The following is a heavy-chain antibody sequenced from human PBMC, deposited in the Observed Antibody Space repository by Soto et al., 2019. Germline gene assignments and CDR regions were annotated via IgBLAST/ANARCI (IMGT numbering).Heavy chain of an antibody. Sequence: GILRVSCALSALSPSGYHMLPVRQPHGKGLEWVSALGAADDPYYLGSVKGRFTISRENAKNSLYLQMNNLRAGATAVYYCARAYSGRLPRRADYYYAMDVWGQGTTVTVSS. D-gene: IGHD2-15*01. CDR1: ALSPSGYH. CDR2: LGAADDP. V-gene: IGHV3-13*05. CDR3: ARAYSGRLPRRADYYYAMDV. J-gene: IGHJ6*02.